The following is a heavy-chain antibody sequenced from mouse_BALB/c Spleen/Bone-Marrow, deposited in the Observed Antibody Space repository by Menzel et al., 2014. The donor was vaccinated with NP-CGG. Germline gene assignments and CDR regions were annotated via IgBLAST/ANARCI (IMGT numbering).Heavy chain of an antibody. CDR2: IYPGDGDT. D-gene: IGHD3-1*01. V-gene: IGHV1-80*01. Sequence: QVQLKQSGAELVRPGSSVKISCKASGYAFSTYWMNWVKQRPGQGLEWVGQIYPGDGDTNYNEKFKGKATLTADKSSSTASIQLSSLTSEDPAVYFCARVGFSFDYWGQGTTLTVSS. J-gene: IGHJ2*01. CDR3: ARVGFSFDY. CDR1: GYAFSTYW.